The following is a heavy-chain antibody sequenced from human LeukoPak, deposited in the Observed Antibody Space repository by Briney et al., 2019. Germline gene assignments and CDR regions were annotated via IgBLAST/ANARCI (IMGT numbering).Heavy chain of an antibody. D-gene: IGHD3-10*01. CDR3: ALNYYGSGTYGAY. CDR2: IKQDGSEK. Sequence: GGSLRLSCAASGFTFSSYWMSWVRQAPGKGLEWVAYIKQDGSEKYYVDSVKGRFTISRDNAKNSLYLQMNSLRAEDTAVYYCALNYYGSGTYGAYWGQGTLVTVSS. J-gene: IGHJ4*02. CDR1: GFTFSSYW. V-gene: IGHV3-7*01.